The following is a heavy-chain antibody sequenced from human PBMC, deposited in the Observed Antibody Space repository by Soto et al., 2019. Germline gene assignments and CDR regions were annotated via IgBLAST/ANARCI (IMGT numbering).Heavy chain of an antibody. D-gene: IGHD3-22*01. CDR1: VGSIRNYY. CDR3: ARDEYYDSNNWFEH. Sequence: SETLSLTCTVSVGSIRNYYWSWIRQPAGKGLEWIGRVYSTGTTNYNPSLRSRVAMSVDTSKNQFSLRLDSVTAADTATYFCARDEYYDSNNWFEHWGLGTLVTVSS. V-gene: IGHV4-4*07. CDR2: VYSTGTT. J-gene: IGHJ5*02.